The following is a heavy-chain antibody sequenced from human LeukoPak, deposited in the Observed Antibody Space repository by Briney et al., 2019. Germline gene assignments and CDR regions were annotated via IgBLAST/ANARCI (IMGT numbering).Heavy chain of an antibody. CDR3: ARDREGILDY. D-gene: IGHD6-13*01. Sequence: PGGSLRLSCAASGFTVSSNYMSWVRQAPGKGPEWVSVIYSGGSTYYADSVKGRFTISRDNSKNTLYLQMNSLRAEDTAVYYCARDREGILDYWGQGTLVTVSS. CDR2: IYSGGST. CDR1: GFTVSSNY. J-gene: IGHJ4*02. V-gene: IGHV3-53*01.